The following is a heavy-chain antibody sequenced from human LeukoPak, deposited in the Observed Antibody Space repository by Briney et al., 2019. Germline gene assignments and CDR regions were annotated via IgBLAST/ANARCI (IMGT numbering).Heavy chain of an antibody. Sequence: ASVKVSCKASGYTFTGYYMHWVRQAPGQGLEWMGWINPNSGGTNYAQKFQGRVTMTRDTSISTAYMELSRLRSDDTAVYYCARDGALYSYGLYNWFDPWGQGTLVTVSS. V-gene: IGHV1-2*02. D-gene: IGHD5-18*01. CDR1: GYTFTGYY. CDR2: INPNSGGT. J-gene: IGHJ5*02. CDR3: ARDGALYSYGLYNWFDP.